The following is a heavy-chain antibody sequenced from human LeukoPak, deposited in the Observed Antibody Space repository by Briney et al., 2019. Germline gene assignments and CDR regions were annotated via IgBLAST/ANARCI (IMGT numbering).Heavy chain of an antibody. D-gene: IGHD6-6*01. J-gene: IGHJ6*02. V-gene: IGHV1-8*01. CDR3: ARGDRYYSTSYF. CDR2: MNPKSGNT. Sequence: ASVRVSCKASGYTFTSYDINWVRQAAGQGVEGMGWMNPKSGNTVYAQKFQGRVTMTSNTSISTAYMELSSLRSEDTAVYYCARGDRYYSTSYFWGQGTTVTVSS. CDR1: GYTFTSYD.